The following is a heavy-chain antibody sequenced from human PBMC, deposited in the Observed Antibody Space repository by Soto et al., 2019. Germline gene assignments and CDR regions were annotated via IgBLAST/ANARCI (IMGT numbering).Heavy chain of an antibody. CDR1: GFTFSNYA. CDR2: ISATGGDT. V-gene: IGHV3-23*01. D-gene: IGHD3-16*01. J-gene: IGHJ4*02. CDR3: AKEMTFGRPYDY. Sequence: GGSLRLSCAASGFTFSNYAMSWVRQAPGEGLEWVSAISATGGDTYYADFVTGRFTVSRDNSKNTLFLQMNSLRAEDTAVYYCAKEMTFGRPYDYWGQGALVTVSS.